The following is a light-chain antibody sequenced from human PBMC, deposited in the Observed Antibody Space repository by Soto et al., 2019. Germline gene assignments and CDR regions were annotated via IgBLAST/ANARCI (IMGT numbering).Light chain of an antibody. V-gene: IGLV2-14*01. CDR2: GVS. J-gene: IGLJ1*01. Sequence: SALTQPASVSGSPGQSITLSCTGTSSDVGGYNYVSWYQQHPGKAPKLMISGVSNRPSGVSNRFSGSKSGNTASLTISGLQTEDEADYYCSSYTTSSTYVFGTGTKVTVL. CDR1: SSDVGGYNY. CDR3: SSYTTSSTYV.